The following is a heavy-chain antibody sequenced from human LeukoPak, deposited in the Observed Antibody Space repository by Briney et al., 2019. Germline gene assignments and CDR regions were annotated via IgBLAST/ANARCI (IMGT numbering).Heavy chain of an antibody. CDR3: ARDPYYGSGSYVLAYYFDY. J-gene: IGHJ4*02. D-gene: IGHD3-10*01. V-gene: IGHV3-33*01. Sequence: GGSLRLSCAASGFTFSSYGMHWVRQAPGKGLEWVAVIWYDGSNKYSADSVKGRFTISRDNSKNTLYLQMNSLRAEDTAVYYCARDPYYGSGSYVLAYYFDYWGQGTLVTVSS. CDR1: GFTFSSYG. CDR2: IWYDGSNK.